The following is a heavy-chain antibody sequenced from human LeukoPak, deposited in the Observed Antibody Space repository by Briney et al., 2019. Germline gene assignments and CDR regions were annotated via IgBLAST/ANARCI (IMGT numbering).Heavy chain of an antibody. J-gene: IGHJ5*02. CDR3: ARGGDTAMVTGWFDP. D-gene: IGHD5-18*01. V-gene: IGHV4-59*01. CDR2: IYYSGST. CDR1: GGSFSGYY. Sequence: SETLSLTCAVYGGSFSGYYWSWIRQPPGKGLEWIGYIYYSGSTNYNPSLKSRVTISVDTSKNQFSLKLSSVTAADTAVYYCARGGDTAMVTGWFDPWGQGTLVTVSS.